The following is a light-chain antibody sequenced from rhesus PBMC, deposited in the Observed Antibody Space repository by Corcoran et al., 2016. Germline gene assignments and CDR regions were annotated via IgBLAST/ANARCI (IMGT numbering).Light chain of an antibody. V-gene: IGKV1-22*01. CDR2: KAS. J-gene: IGKJ2*01. CDR1: QGISSW. Sequence: DIQMTQSPSSLSASVGDTVTITCRASQGISSWLAWYQQKPGKAPKLLIYKASSLQSGVPSRFSGSGSGTDFTLTISSLQSEDFATYYCQQYSSRPYSFGQRTKVEIK. CDR3: QQYSSRPYS.